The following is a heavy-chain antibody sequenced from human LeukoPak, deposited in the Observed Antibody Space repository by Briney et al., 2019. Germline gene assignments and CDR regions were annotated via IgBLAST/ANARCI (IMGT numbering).Heavy chain of an antibody. Sequence: ASVKVSCKASGNTFTSYGIHWVRQAPGQGLEWMGWISAYNGNTKYAQKVQGRVTMTTDTSTGTAYMELRSLRSDDTAVYYCARALGSVVVMGMDTFDIWGQGTMVTVSS. CDR3: ARALGSVVVMGMDTFDI. CDR2: ISAYNGNT. D-gene: IGHD3-22*01. J-gene: IGHJ3*02. V-gene: IGHV1-18*01. CDR1: GNTFTSYG.